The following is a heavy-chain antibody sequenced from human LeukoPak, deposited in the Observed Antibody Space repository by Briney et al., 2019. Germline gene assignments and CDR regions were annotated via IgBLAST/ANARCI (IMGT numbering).Heavy chain of an antibody. J-gene: IGHJ5*02. Sequence: ASVKVSCKASGYTFTGYYMHWVRQAPGQGLEWMGWINPNSGGTNYAQKFQGRVTMTRDTSISTAYMELSRLRSDDTAVYYCARHSIVRQLVRDWFDPWGQGTLVTVSS. V-gene: IGHV1-2*02. CDR1: GYTFTGYY. D-gene: IGHD6-13*01. CDR2: INPNSGGT. CDR3: ARHSIVRQLVRDWFDP.